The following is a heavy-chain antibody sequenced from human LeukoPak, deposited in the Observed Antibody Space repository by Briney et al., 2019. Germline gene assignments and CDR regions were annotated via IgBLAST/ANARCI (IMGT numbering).Heavy chain of an antibody. CDR2: IETDGSST. J-gene: IGHJ4*02. Sequence: GGSLRLSCAASGFTFSTYWMHWVRQAPGKGLVWVSRIETDGSSTSYADSVKGRFTISRDNAKNTLYLQMNSLRAEDTAVYYCARDFQYTGSYFYFDYWGQGTLVTVSS. D-gene: IGHD1-26*01. V-gene: IGHV3-74*01. CDR3: ARDFQYTGSYFYFDY. CDR1: GFTFSTYW.